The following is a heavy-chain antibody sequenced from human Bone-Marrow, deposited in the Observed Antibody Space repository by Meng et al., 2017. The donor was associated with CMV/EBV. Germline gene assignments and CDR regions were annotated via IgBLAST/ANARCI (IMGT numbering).Heavy chain of an antibody. CDR3: ARDLRVIPAAGNH. CDR1: GFTFSSYA. D-gene: IGHD6-13*01. V-gene: IGHV3-30*04. CDR2: ISYDGSDK. J-gene: IGHJ5*02. Sequence: GESLKISCAASGFTFSSYAMHWVRQAPGKGLEWVAIISYDGSDKYYADSVKGRFTISRDNSKNTLYLQMNSLRAEDTAVYYCARDLRVIPAAGNHWGQGTRVTVSS.